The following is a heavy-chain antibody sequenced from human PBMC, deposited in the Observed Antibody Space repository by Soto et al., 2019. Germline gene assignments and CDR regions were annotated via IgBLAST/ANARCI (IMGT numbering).Heavy chain of an antibody. CDR1: GFTFSSCR. CDR3: ARGGDFWSGYYSYYYYYGMDV. CDR2: IKQDGSEK. J-gene: IGHJ6*02. V-gene: IGHV3-7*01. D-gene: IGHD3-3*01. Sequence: GGSLRVSCAASGFTFSSCRMSSVPRARGKGLEWVANIKQDGSEKYYVDSVKGRFTISRDNAKNSLYLQMNSLRAEDTAVYYCARGGDFWSGYYSYYYYYGMDVWGQGTTVTVSS.